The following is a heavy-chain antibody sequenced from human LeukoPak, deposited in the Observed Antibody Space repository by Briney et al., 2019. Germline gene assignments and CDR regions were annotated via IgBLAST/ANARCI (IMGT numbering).Heavy chain of an antibody. CDR3: ARGGESSSWYQTPNGESVFDY. J-gene: IGHJ4*02. CDR1: GFTFSDYY. V-gene: IGHV3-11*04. D-gene: IGHD6-13*01. Sequence: PGGSLRLSCAASGFTFSDYYMSWIRQAPGKVLEWASYISSSGSTIYYADSVKGRFTTSRDNAKNSLYLQMNSLRAEDTAVYYCARGGESSSWYQTPNGESVFDYWGQGTLVTVSS. CDR2: ISSSGSTI.